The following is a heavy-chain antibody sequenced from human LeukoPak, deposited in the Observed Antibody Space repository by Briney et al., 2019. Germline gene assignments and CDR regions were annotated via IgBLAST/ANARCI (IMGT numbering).Heavy chain of an antibody. CDR3: ARVTAGGEEWLRFDYYYGMDV. CDR2: IIPIFGTA. V-gene: IGHV1-69*13. D-gene: IGHD5-12*01. CDR1: GGTFSSYA. J-gene: IGHJ6*02. Sequence: GASVKVSCKASGGTFSSYAISWVRQAPGQGLEWMGGIIPIFGTANYAQKFQGRVTITADESTSTAYMELSSLRSEDTAVYYCARVTAGGEEWLRFDYYYGMDVWGQGTTVTASS.